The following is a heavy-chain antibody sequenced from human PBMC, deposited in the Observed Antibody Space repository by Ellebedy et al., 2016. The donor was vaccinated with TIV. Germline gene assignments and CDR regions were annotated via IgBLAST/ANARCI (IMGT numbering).Heavy chain of an antibody. CDR2: ISGYNGNT. D-gene: IGHD3-22*01. J-gene: IGHJ2*01. Sequence: AASVKVSCKASGYTFTSYGISWVRQAPGQGLEWMGWISGYNGNTNYAQNLQGRVTMTTDTSTSTAYMELGSLRSDDTAVYYCARELEENDSSGYYSPFYWYFDLWGRGTLVTVSS. CDR1: GYTFTSYG. CDR3: ARELEENDSSGYYSPFYWYFDL. V-gene: IGHV1-18*01.